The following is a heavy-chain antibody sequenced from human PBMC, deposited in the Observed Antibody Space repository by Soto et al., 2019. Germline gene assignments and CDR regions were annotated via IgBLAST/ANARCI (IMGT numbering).Heavy chain of an antibody. CDR3: ARDLYYYDSSGYYHPVWYFDY. Sequence: PSETLSLTCTVSGGSISGYYWSWVRQPPGKGLEWIGYIYYSGSTNYNPSLKSRVTIPVDTSKNQFSLKLSSVTAADTAVYYCARDLYYYDSSGYYHPVWYFDYWGQETLVTVSS. CDR2: IYYSGST. CDR1: GGSISGYY. D-gene: IGHD3-22*01. J-gene: IGHJ4*02. V-gene: IGHV4-59*01.